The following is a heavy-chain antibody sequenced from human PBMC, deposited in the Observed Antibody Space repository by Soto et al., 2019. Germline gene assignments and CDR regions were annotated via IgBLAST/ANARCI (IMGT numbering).Heavy chain of an antibody. CDR3: ARGKSDGLRTAMDV. Sequence: HPGGSLRLSCAASGFTFSSYEMNWVRQAPGKGLEWVSYISSSGSTIYYADSVKGRFTISRDNAKNSLYLQMNSLRAEDTAVYYCARGKSDGLRTAMDVWGQGTTVTVSS. CDR2: ISSSGSTI. D-gene: IGHD3-3*01. CDR1: GFTFSSYE. V-gene: IGHV3-48*03. J-gene: IGHJ6*02.